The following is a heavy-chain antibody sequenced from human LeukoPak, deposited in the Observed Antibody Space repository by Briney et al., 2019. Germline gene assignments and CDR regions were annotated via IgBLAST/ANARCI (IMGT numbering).Heavy chain of an antibody. CDR3: ARYPVRITIFDWFDP. CDR2: INHSGST. CDR1: GGSISSYY. Sequence: SSETLSLTCTVSGGSISSYYWSWIRQPPGKGLEWIGEINHSGSTNYNPSLKSRVTISVDTSKNQFSLKLSSMTAADTAVYYCARYPVRITIFDWFDPWGQGTLVTVSS. D-gene: IGHD3-3*01. V-gene: IGHV4-34*01. J-gene: IGHJ5*02.